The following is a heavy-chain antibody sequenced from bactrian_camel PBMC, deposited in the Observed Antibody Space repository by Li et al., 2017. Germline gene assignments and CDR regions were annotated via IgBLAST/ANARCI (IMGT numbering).Heavy chain of an antibody. CDR1: GFTFSDYA. CDR3: VREVYTATMFPASFGY. V-gene: IGHV3S40*01. J-gene: IGHJ6*01. CDR2: INSGGFST. Sequence: QLVESGGGLVQPGGSLRLSCAASGFTFSDYAMSWVRQATGKGLEWISTINSGGFSTYYADSVKGRFTVSRDNTKVYLQLNSLKPEDAAVYFCVREVYTATMFPASFGYWGRGTQVTVS. D-gene: IGHD4*01.